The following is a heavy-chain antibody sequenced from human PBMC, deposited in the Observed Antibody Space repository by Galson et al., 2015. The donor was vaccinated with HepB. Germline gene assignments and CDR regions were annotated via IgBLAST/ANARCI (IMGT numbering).Heavy chain of an antibody. V-gene: IGHV3-33*06. J-gene: IGHJ6*02. D-gene: IGHD3-10*01. CDR2: AWYDGSDT. CDR1: GFTFSSFG. CDR3: AKNYYGSSSHVYYHYGMDV. Sequence: SLRLSCAASGFTFSSFGMHWVRQAPGKGLEWVALAWYDGSDTYYADSVKGRFTIFRDNSKNRLYLEMDSLRAEDTAVYYCAKNYYGSSSHVYYHYGMDVWGQGTTVTVSS.